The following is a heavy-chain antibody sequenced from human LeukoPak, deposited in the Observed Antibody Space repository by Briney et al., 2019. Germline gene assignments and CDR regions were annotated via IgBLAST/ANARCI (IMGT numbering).Heavy chain of an antibody. CDR2: IKPDGSET. D-gene: IGHD2-21*02. J-gene: IGHJ4*02. CDR1: RFTFSNHY. V-gene: IGHV3-7*01. Sequence: GGSLRLSCVASRFTFSNHYMSWVRQAPGKGLEWVATIKPDGSETFYVDSVKGRFTISRDNAKNSLYLQMNSLRAEDTAVYYCARVSYCGGDCYNRGDLFIDSWGQGALVTVSS. CDR3: ARVSYCGGDCYNRGDLFIDS.